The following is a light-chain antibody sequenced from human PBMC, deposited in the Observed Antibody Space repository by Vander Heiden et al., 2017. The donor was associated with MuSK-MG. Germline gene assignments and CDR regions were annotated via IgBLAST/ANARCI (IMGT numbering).Light chain of an antibody. Sequence: DIQMTQSPSTLSASVGDRVTITCRATQSISNWLAWYQQKPGKAPKLLIYNASSLKSGVPSRFSGSGSGTEFTLTISSLQPDDFATYYCQQYDNSPWTFGQGTRVEIK. V-gene: IGKV1-5*01. CDR3: QQYDNSPWT. CDR1: QSISNW. J-gene: IGKJ1*01. CDR2: NAS.